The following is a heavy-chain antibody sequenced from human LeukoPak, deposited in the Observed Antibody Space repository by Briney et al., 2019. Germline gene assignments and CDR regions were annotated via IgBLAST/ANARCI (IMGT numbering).Heavy chain of an antibody. CDR1: GFTVSNNY. CDR2: IYSGGST. Sequence: GGPLRLTCAASGFTVSNNYMSWVRQAPGKGLEWVSVIYSGGSTYYADFVKGRFTISRENSKNTLFLQMNSLRAEDTAVFYCARSRLDAFDIWGQGTLVTVSS. D-gene: IGHD6-19*01. J-gene: IGHJ3*02. V-gene: IGHV3-53*01. CDR3: ARSRLDAFDI.